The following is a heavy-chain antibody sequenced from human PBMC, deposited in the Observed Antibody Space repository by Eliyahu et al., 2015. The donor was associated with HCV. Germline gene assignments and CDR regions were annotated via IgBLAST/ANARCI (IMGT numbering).Heavy chain of an antibody. CDR2: ISTSSNYI. J-gene: IGHJ4*02. V-gene: IGHV3-21*01. Sequence: EVQLVESGGDLVKPGGSLRLSCAASGFTLNSYNMNWVRQAPGKGLEWVSSISTSSNYIYYTDSVKGRFTISRDDAKNSLYLQMNSLRAEDTAVYYCARVGYPGDGYFDYWGQGTLVTVSS. CDR3: ARVGYPGDGYFDY. D-gene: IGHD3-16*01. CDR1: GFTLNSYN.